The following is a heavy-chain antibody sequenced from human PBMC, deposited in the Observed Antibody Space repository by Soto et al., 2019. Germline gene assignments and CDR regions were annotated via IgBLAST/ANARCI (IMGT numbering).Heavy chain of an antibody. D-gene: IGHD3-3*01. CDR1: GGSISSGGYY. V-gene: IGHV4-31*03. CDR3: ARDRKGFPATLYGMDV. Sequence: QVQLQESGPGLVKPSQTLSLTCTVSGGSISSGGYYWSWIRQHPGKGLEWIGYIYYSGSTYYNPSLKSRVTISVDTSKNQFSLKLSSVTAADTAVYYCARDRKGFPATLYGMDVWGQGTTVTVSS. CDR2: IYYSGST. J-gene: IGHJ6*02.